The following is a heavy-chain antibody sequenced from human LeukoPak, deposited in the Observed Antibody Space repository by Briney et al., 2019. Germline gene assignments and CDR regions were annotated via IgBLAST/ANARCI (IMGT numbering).Heavy chain of an antibody. CDR3: AKGRHSGYCFDYFDY. CDR1: GFTLDDYA. V-gene: IGHV3-9*03. CDR2: IRWNSGSI. J-gene: IGHJ4*02. Sequence: GRSLRLSCAASGFTLDDYAMHWVRQALGKGLEWVSGIRWNSGSIDYADSVKGRFTISRDNAKNSLYLQMNSLRAEDMALYDCAKGRHSGYCFDYFDYWGQRTLVTVSS. D-gene: IGHD3-22*01.